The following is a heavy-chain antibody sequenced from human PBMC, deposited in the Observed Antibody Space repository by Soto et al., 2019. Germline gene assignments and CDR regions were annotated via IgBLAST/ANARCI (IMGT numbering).Heavy chain of an antibody. Sequence: QVQLVQSGAEVKKPGSSVKVSCKASGGTFSSYAISWVRQAPGQGLEWMGGIIPIFGTANYAQKFQGRVTITADKPTSTAYMELSSLRSEDTAVYYCASPGHYYGSGRNGMDVWGQGPTATVSS. CDR3: ASPGHYYGSGRNGMDV. D-gene: IGHD3-10*01. CDR1: GGTFSSYA. CDR2: IIPIFGTA. J-gene: IGHJ6*02. V-gene: IGHV1-69*06.